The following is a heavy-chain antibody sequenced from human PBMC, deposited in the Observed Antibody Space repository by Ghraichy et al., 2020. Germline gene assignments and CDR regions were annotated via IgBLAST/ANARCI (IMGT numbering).Heavy chain of an antibody. CDR3: TSRGGATVKERY. D-gene: IGHD3-16*01. Sequence: GESLRLSCAASGFTFSSSSMNWVRQAPGKGLEWVSYISSSSSRIYYADPVKGRFTISRDNAKNLLYLQMNSLRAEDTALYYCTSRGGATVKERYWGQGTLVTVSS. J-gene: IGHJ4*02. V-gene: IGHV3-48*01. CDR2: ISSSSSRI. CDR1: GFTFSSSS.